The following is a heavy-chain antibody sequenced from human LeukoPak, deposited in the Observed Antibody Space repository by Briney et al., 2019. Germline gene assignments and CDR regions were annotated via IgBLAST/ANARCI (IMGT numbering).Heavy chain of an antibody. J-gene: IGHJ4*02. CDR1: GGTFRSYA. Sequence: GSSVKVSCKASGGTFRSYAITWVRQAPGKGLEWMGGIIPMMNTPKYAQKFQGRVSITADESTSTGYMEVSSLRSEDTAVYYCAIFQGTYGDNENDYWGQGTLVTVSS. CDR3: AIFQGTYGDNENDY. D-gene: IGHD4-17*01. V-gene: IGHV1-69*01. CDR2: IIPMMNTP.